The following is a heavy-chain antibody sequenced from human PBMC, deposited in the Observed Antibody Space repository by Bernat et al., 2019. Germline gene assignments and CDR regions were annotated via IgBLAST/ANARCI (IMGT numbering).Heavy chain of an antibody. CDR3: ASGTAAGRQYYFDY. CDR2: IYYSGSP. CDR1: GGSISSSSYY. V-gene: IGHV4-39*01. J-gene: IGHJ4*02. Sequence: QLQLQESGPGLVKPSETLSLTCTVSGGSISSSSYYWGWIRQPPGKGLEWIGSIYYSGSPYYNPSLKSRVTISVDTSKNQFSLKLRSVTAADTAVYYCASGTAAGRQYYFDYWGQGTLVTVSS. D-gene: IGHD6-13*01.